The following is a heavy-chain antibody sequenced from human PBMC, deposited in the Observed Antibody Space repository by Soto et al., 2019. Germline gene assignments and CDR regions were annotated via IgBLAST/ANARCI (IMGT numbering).Heavy chain of an antibody. CDR1: GFTFSSYW. Sequence: EVQLVESGGALVQPGGSLRLSCAASGFTFSSYWMHWVRQAPGEGLVWVSRIKTDGSSTSYADSVKGRFTISRDKAKNTMYLQMNSLRAEDTAVYYCARVGVGHYEFDYWGQGTLVTVSS. D-gene: IGHD3-16*01. CDR2: IKTDGSST. J-gene: IGHJ4*02. V-gene: IGHV3-74*01. CDR3: ARVGVGHYEFDY.